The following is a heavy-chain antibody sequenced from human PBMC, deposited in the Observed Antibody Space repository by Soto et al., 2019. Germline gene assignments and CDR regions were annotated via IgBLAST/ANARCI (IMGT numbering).Heavy chain of an antibody. D-gene: IGHD4-17*01. CDR2: TWYDGTNK. CDR1: GFPFSVYG. J-gene: IGHJ3*02. V-gene: IGHV3-33*01. CDR3: ARPQGDYGDYLRAFDI. Sequence: QVQLVESGGGVVLPGGSLRISCAASGFPFSVYGMHWARQAPGKGLEWVAVTWYDGTNKYYAESVKGRFIISRDNSKNTLYLQMNSLRAEDTAVYHCARPQGDYGDYLRAFDIWGPGTTVTVSS.